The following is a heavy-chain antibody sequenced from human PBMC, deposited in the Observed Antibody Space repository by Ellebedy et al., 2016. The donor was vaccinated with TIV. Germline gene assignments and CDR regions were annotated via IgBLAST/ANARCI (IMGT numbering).Heavy chain of an antibody. CDR3: ARAMSTSNANRFFGLNKGAFDI. J-gene: IGHJ3*02. D-gene: IGHD5-24*01. CDR1: GFTLSGFA. Sequence: GESLKISXAASGFTLSGFAMHWVRHAPGKGLEWVAFVSYDGNKKFYADSVKGRFTISRDTSKNTLYLQMNSLRPEDTGVFHCARAMSTSNANRFFGLNKGAFDIWGQGTMVIISS. CDR2: VSYDGNKK. V-gene: IGHV3-30-3*01.